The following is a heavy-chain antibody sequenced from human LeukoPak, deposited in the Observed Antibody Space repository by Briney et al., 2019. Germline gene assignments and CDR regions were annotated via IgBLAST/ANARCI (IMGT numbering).Heavy chain of an antibody. J-gene: IGHJ4*02. CDR2: IYYSGST. CDR1: GGSISSYY. Sequence: PSETLSLTCTVSGGSISSYYWSWIRQPPGKGLEWIGYIYYSGSTNYNPSLKSRVTISVDTSKNQFSLRMSSVTAADTAVYFCVSKYCSGGRCYIPPVDYWGQGTQVTVSS. D-gene: IGHD2-15*01. V-gene: IGHV4-59*08. CDR3: VSKYCSGGRCYIPPVDY.